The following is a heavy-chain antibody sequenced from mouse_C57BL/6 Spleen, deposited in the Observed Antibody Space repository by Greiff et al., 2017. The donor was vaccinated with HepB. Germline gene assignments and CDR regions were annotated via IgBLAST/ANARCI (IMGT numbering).Heavy chain of an antibody. V-gene: IGHV5-16*01. CDR3: ARDGGNYAMDY. CDR2: INYDGSST. J-gene: IGHJ4*01. Sequence: DVKLVESEGGLVQPGSSMKLSCTASGFTFSDYYMAWVRQVPEKGLEWVANINYDGSSTYYLDSLKSRFIISRDNAKNILYLQMSSLKSEDTATYYCARDGGNYAMDYWGQGTSVTVSS. CDR1: GFTFSDYY.